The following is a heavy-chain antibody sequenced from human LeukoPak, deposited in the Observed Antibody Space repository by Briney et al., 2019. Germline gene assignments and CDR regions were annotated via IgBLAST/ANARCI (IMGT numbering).Heavy chain of an antibody. CDR3: ASRGWYQQD. Sequence: PGGSLRLSCAASRFTFSTYWMSWVRQAPGKELECGANINQDGSEKYYVDSVKGRFTISRDNAKNSLYLEMKSLRDEEAAVYYYASRGWYQQDWGLGTLVTVSS. J-gene: IGHJ4*02. CDR1: RFTFSTYW. V-gene: IGHV3-7*01. D-gene: IGHD2-15*01. CDR2: INQDGSEK.